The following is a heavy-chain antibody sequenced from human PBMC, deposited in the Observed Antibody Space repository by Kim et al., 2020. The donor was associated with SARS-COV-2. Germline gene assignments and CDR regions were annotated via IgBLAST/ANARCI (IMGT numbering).Heavy chain of an antibody. J-gene: IGHJ4*02. D-gene: IGHD1-26*01. V-gene: IGHV4-39*07. Sequence: PSLTSRVTISVDTSKNQFSLKLSSVTAADTAVYYCASTEGWDRTPSLIDYWGQGTLVTVSS. CDR3: ASTEGWDRTPSLIDY.